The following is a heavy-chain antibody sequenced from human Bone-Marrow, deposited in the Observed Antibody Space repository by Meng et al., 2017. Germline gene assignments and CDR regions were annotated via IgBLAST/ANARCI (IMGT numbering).Heavy chain of an antibody. J-gene: IGHJ6*02. Sequence: ASVKVSCKASGYTFTSYYMHWVRQAPGQGLEWMGITNPSGGSTSYAQKFQGRVTMTRDTSTSTVYMELSSLRSEDTAVYYCARESVVVVAATIADYYYYGMDVWGQGTTVTVSS. CDR1: GYTFTSYY. CDR3: ARESVVVVAATIADYYYYGMDV. CDR2: TNPSGGST. D-gene: IGHD2-15*01. V-gene: IGHV1-46*01.